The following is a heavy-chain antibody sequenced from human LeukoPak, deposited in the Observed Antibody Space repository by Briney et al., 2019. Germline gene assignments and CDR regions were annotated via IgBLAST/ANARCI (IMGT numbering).Heavy chain of an antibody. CDR2: ISGSGGST. D-gene: IGHD3-10*01. Sequence: GGSLRLSCAASGFTFSSYAMSWVRQAPGKGLEWVSAISGSGGSTYYADSVKGRFTISRDNSKNTLYLQMNSLRAEDTAVYYCAKNNYYGSGSYSSGFDPWAREPWSPSPQ. V-gene: IGHV3-23*01. J-gene: IGHJ5*02. CDR1: GFTFSSYA. CDR3: AKNNYYGSGSYSSGFDP.